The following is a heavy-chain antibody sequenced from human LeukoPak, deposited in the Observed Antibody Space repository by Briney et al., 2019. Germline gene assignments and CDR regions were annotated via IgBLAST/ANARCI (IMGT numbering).Heavy chain of an antibody. CDR1: GGSISSNNW. D-gene: IGHD4-23*01. Sequence: SETLSLTCAVSGGSISSNNWWTWVRQPPGKGLEWIGEIYHTGNTNYNPSLKSRLTISVDRSKNQFSLKLSSVTAADTAMYYCAREVADYGGYYYYHYMDVWGKGTTVTISS. CDR3: AREVADYGGYYYYHYMDV. J-gene: IGHJ6*03. CDR2: IYHTGNT. V-gene: IGHV4-4*02.